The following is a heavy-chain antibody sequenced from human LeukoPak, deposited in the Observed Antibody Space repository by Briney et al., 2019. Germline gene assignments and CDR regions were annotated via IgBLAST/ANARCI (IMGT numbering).Heavy chain of an antibody. CDR1: GFTFSSYG. CDR2: IWYDGSNK. Sequence: GGSLRLSCAASGFTFSSYGMHWARQAPGKGLEWVADIWYDGSNKYYADYVKGRFTISRDNSKNTLYLQMNSLRAEDTAVYYCARSRGIVVPAAMFDYWGQGTLVTVSS. D-gene: IGHD2-2*01. V-gene: IGHV3-33*01. CDR3: ARSRGIVVPAAMFDY. J-gene: IGHJ4*02.